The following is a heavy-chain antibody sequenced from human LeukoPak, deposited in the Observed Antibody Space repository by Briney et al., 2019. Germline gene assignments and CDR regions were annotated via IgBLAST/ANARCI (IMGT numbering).Heavy chain of an antibody. CDR1: GCTFSSYA. J-gene: IGHJ5*02. D-gene: IGHD3-22*01. CDR3: AKAPGGYYPA. V-gene: IGHV3-23*01. CDR2: ISVSGGST. Sequence: VGSLRLSCAASGCTFSSYAMNLVRQAPGKGLEWVSAISVSGGSTYYADSVKGRFTISRHNSKNTLYLQMNSLRAEDTALYYCAKAPGGYYPAWGQGTLVTVSS.